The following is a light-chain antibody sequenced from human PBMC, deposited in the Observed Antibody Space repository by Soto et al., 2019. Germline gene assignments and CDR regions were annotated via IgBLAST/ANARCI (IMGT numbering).Light chain of an antibody. J-gene: IGKJ1*01. CDR2: GAS. CDR3: QQYGSSSWT. V-gene: IGKV3-20*01. CDR1: QSVSSIY. Sequence: EIVLTQSPGTLSLSPGERATLSCRASQSVSSIYLAWYQHKPGQAPRLLIYGASSRATGIPDKFSGSGSGTDFTLTSSRLEPGDFAVYYCQQYGSSSWTFGRGTTVEIK.